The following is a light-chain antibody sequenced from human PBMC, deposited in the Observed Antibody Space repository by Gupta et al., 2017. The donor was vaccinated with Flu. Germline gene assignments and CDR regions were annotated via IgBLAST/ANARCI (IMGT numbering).Light chain of an antibody. J-gene: IGLJ2*01. CDR1: SSDVGGYNY. V-gene: IGLV2-11*01. Sequence: QSALTQPRSVPGSPGQSVTISCTGTSSDVGGYNYVSWYQQHPGKAPELMIYDVSKRPSGVPDRFSGSKSGNTASLTISGLQAEDEADYYCCSYAGSYPVVFGGGTKLTVL. CDR3: CSYAGSYPVV. CDR2: DVS.